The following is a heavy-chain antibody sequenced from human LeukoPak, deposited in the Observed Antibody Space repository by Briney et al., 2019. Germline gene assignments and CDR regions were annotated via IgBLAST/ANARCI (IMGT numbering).Heavy chain of an antibody. CDR3: ARDPLDSSGYFVPFDY. CDR2: INPNSGGT. CDR1: GYTFTDYY. V-gene: IGHV1-2*02. J-gene: IGHJ4*02. D-gene: IGHD3-22*01. Sequence: ASVKVSCKASGYTFTDYYMHWVRQAPGQGLEWMGWINPNSGGTNYAQKFQGRVTMTRDTSSSTVYMELSRLRSDDTAVYYCARDPLDSSGYFVPFDYWGQGTLVTVSS.